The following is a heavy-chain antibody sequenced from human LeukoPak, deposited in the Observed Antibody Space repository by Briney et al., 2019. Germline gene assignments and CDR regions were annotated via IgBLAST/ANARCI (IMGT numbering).Heavy chain of an antibody. CDR2: IFHSGST. D-gene: IGHD6-13*01. CDR3: ARDRSSSSRPFDP. CDR1: SGSIFSSNW. Sequence: SGTLSLTCAVSSGSIFSSNWWSWVRQPPGKGLEWIGQIFHSGSTSYSPSLKSRVTISVDTSKNQFSLKLSSVTAADTAVYYCARDRSSSSRPFDPWGQGTLVTVSS. J-gene: IGHJ5*02. V-gene: IGHV4-4*02.